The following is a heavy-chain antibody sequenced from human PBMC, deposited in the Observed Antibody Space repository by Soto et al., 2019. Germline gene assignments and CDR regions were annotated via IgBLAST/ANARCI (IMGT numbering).Heavy chain of an antibody. V-gene: IGHV3-23*01. D-gene: IGHD6-13*01. CDR3: AKLIAAAGTGGAFDI. J-gene: IGHJ3*02. CDR2: ISGSGGST. Sequence: GESLKISCAASGFTFSSYAMSWVRQAPGKGLEWVSAISGSGGSTYYADSVKGRFTISRDNSKNTLYLQMNSLRAEDTAVYYCAKLIAAAGTGGAFDIWGQGTMVTVSS. CDR1: GFTFSSYA.